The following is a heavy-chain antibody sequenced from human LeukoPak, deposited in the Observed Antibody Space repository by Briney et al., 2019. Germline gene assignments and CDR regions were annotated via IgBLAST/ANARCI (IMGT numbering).Heavy chain of an antibody. Sequence: GGSLRLSCAASGFTISSYEMDWVRQAPGKGLEWVAHISVSGETKNYAESVKGRFTISRDNAKNSLFLQMNSLRAEDTAVYYCARDWQWQQLDGDAFDIWGQGTMVTVSS. J-gene: IGHJ3*02. CDR2: ISVSGETK. D-gene: IGHD6-13*01. CDR3: ARDWQWQQLDGDAFDI. CDR1: GFTISSYE. V-gene: IGHV3-48*03.